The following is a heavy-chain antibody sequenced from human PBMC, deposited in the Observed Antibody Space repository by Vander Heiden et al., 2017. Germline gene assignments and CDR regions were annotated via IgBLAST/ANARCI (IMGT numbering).Heavy chain of an antibody. CDR2: INPNSGGT. CDR3: ARSVRWHGFYYFDY. J-gene: IGHJ4*02. D-gene: IGHD2-15*01. CDR1: GYTFTGYY. V-gene: IGHV1-2*04. Sequence: QVQLVQSGAEVKKPGASVKVSCKASGYTFTGYYMHWVRQAPGQGLEWMGWINPNSGGTNYAQKVQGWVTMTRDTSISTAYMELSRLRSDDTAVYYCARSVRWHGFYYFDYWGQGTLVTVSS.